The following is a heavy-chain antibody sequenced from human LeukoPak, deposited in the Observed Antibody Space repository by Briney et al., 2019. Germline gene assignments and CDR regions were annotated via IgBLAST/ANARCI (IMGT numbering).Heavy chain of an antibody. J-gene: IGHJ5*02. CDR3: ARGYGSGSNWFDP. CDR1: GGSISTYY. Sequence: PSETLSLTCTVSGGSISTYYWSWIRQPAGKDLEWIGHIYSSGSTNYNPSLKSRVTMSVGTSKNQLSLKLNSVTAADTAVYYCARGYGSGSNWFDPWGQGTLVIVSS. CDR2: IYSSGST. D-gene: IGHD3-10*01. V-gene: IGHV4-4*07.